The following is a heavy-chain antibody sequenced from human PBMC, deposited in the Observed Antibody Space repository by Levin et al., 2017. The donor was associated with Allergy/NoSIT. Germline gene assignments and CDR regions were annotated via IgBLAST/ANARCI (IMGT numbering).Heavy chain of an antibody. J-gene: IGHJ4*02. Sequence: GGSLRLSCAASGFTFSSYSMNWVRQAPGKGLEWVSSISSSSSYIYYADSVKGRFTISRDNAKNSLYLQMNSLRAEDTAVYYCAREGVGATTGNYWGQGTLVTVSS. CDR1: GFTFSSYS. CDR3: AREGVGATTGNY. CDR2: ISSSSSYI. V-gene: IGHV3-21*01. D-gene: IGHD1-26*01.